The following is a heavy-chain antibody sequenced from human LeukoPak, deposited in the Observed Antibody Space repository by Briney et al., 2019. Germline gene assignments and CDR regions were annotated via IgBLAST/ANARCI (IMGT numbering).Heavy chain of an antibody. CDR2: IYCSGST. CDR3: ARPSTDYVWGSYRTGAFDI. Sequence: KPSETPSLTCTVSGGSISSSSYYWGWIRQPPGKGLEWIGSIYCSGSTYYNPSLKSRVTISVDTSKNQFSLKLSSVTAADTAVYYCARPSTDYVWGSYRTGAFDIWGQGTMVTVSS. CDR1: GGSISSSSYY. J-gene: IGHJ3*02. D-gene: IGHD3-16*02. V-gene: IGHV4-39*01.